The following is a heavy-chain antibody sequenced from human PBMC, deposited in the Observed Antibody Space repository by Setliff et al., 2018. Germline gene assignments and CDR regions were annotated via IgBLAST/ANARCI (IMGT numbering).Heavy chain of an antibody. Sequence: LSLTCTVSGGSMGSHYWTWIRQSAGKGLEWIGRVYTTGSTAFNPSLNSRVTMSLDKSKNQLSLKLYSVTAADTAVYFCARVRITPYCMDVWGKGTTVTVSS. CDR1: GGSMGSHY. CDR2: VYTTGST. CDR3: ARVRITPYCMDV. J-gene: IGHJ6*03. D-gene: IGHD3-10*01. V-gene: IGHV4-4*07.